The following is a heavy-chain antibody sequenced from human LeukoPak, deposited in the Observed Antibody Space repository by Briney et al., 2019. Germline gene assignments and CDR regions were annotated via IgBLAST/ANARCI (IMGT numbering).Heavy chain of an antibody. J-gene: IGHJ3*02. D-gene: IGHD3-16*01. CDR3: VKTMMTFGGVIRTDAFDI. V-gene: IGHV3-64D*06. Sequence: GGSLRLSCSASGFTFSTFAMHWVRQAPGKRLEYVSGINNGDSTYYPDSVKARLTISRDNSKNTLFLQMASLRAEDTAVYYCVKTMMTFGGVIRTDAFDIWGQGTMVIVSS. CDR2: INNGDST. CDR1: GFTFSTFA.